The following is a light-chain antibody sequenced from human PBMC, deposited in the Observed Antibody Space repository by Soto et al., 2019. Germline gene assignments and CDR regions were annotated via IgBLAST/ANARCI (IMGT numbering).Light chain of an antibody. V-gene: IGLV2-8*01. J-gene: IGLJ2*01. Sequence: HSAPTQPPSASGSPGQSATISCTGTSSDVGGYNYVSWYQQYPGKAPKLMIYEVSKRPSGVPDRFSGSKSGNTASLTVSGLQAEDEADYYCSSYAGSSTWVFGGGTQLTVL. CDR3: SSYAGSSTWV. CDR2: EVS. CDR1: SSDVGGYNY.